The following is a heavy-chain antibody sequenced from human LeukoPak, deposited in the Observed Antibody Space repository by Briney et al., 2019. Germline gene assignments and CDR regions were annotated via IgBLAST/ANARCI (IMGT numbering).Heavy chain of an antibody. CDR3: AMGYKSAYSWDY. Sequence: PGGSLRLSCAASGFTFSVFWMFWVRQAPGQGPVWVSHISPDGRSTNYADSVKGRFTISRDNARNTLYLQLNSLTAEDTAVYYCAMGYKSAYSWDYWGQGTLVTVSS. CDR2: ISPDGRST. J-gene: IGHJ4*02. D-gene: IGHD5-18*01. CDR1: GFTFSVFW. V-gene: IGHV3-74*01.